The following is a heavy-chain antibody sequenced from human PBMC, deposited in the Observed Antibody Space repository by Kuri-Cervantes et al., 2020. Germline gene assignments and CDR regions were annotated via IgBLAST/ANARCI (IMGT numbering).Heavy chain of an antibody. D-gene: IGHD3-10*01. V-gene: IGHV3-49*04. Sequence: GGSLRLSCTASGFTFGDYAMSWVRQAPGKGLEWVGFIRSKAYGGTTEYAASVKGRFTISRDDSKSIAYLQMNSLKTEDTAVYYCARELAPQMYYYGSGSYIDYWGQGTLVTVSS. CDR1: GFTFGDYA. CDR3: ARELAPQMYYYGSGSYIDY. J-gene: IGHJ4*02. CDR2: IRSKAYGGTT.